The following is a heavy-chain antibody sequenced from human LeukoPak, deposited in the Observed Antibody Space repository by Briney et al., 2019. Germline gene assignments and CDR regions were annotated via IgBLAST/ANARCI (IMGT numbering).Heavy chain of an antibody. J-gene: IGHJ4*02. D-gene: IGHD3-22*01. Sequence: SQTLSLTCTVSGGSISSGSYYWSWIRQPAGKGLEWIGRIYTSGSTNYNPSLKSRVTISVDTSKNQFSLKLSSVTAADTAVHYCARDLVNYDSSGYYYGGPFDYWGQGTLVTVSS. CDR2: IYTSGST. V-gene: IGHV4-61*02. CDR1: GGSISSGSYY. CDR3: ARDLVNYDSSGYYYGGPFDY.